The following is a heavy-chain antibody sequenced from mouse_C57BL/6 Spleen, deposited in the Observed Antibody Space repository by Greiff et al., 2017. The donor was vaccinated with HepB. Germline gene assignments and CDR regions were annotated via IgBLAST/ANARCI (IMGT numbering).Heavy chain of an antibody. CDR3: ARHSNYWYFDY. J-gene: IGHJ2*01. D-gene: IGHD2-5*01. V-gene: IGHV1-61*01. CDR1: GYTFTSYW. Sequence: VQLQQPGAELVRPGSSVKLSCKASGYTFTSYWMDWVKQRPGQGLEWIGNIYPADSETHYNQKFKDKATLTVDKSSSTAYMQLSSLTSEDSAVYDWARHSNYWYFDYWGQGTTLTVSS. CDR2: IYPADSET.